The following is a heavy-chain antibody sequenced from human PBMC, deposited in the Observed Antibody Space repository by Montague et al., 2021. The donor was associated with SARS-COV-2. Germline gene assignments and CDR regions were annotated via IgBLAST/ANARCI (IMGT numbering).Heavy chain of an antibody. J-gene: IGHJ3*02. Sequence: SLRLSCAASGFTFSSYAMHWVRQAPGKGLEWVAVISYDGSNKYYVDSVKGRFTISRDNSKNTLYLQMNSLRAEDTAVYYCATELELSAFDIWGHGTMVTVSS. CDR3: ATELELSAFDI. V-gene: IGHV3-30*04. CDR2: ISYDGSNK. CDR1: GFTFSSYA. D-gene: IGHD1-7*01.